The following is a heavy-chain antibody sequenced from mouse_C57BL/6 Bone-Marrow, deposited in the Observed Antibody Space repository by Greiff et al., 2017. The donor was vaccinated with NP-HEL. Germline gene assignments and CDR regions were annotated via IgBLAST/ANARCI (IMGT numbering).Heavy chain of an antibody. CDR3: AREGGLRRRTYAMDY. D-gene: IGHD2-4*01. V-gene: IGHV5-16*01. CDR1: GFTFSDYY. CDR2: INYDGSST. Sequence: EVQLVESEGGLVQPGSSMKLSCTASGFTFSDYYMAWVRQVPEKGLEWVANINYDGSSTYYLDSLKSRFIISRDNAKNILYLQMSSLKSEVTATYYCAREGGLRRRTYAMDYWGQGTSVTVSS. J-gene: IGHJ4*01.